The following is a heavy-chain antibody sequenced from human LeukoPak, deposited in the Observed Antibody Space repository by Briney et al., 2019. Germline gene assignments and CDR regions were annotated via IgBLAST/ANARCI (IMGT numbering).Heavy chain of an antibody. CDR3: AKRGVI. J-gene: IGHJ3*02. CDR1: GFTFSNYW. Sequence: GGSLRLSCAASGFTFSNYWMHWVRQAPGKGLVWVSRINSDGINTSYADSVKGRFTISRDNSRNTLYLQMNSLRAEDTAVYYCAKRGVIWGRGTMVTVSS. CDR2: INSDGINT. D-gene: IGHD3-10*01. V-gene: IGHV3-74*01.